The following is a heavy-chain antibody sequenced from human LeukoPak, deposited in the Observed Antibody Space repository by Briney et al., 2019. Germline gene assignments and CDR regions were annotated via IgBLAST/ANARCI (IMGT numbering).Heavy chain of an antibody. CDR2: NYYSGST. D-gene: IGHD3-3*01. Sequence: NASGTLSLTCTLSVGPISSFYWSLIRPPPGKGLEGIGHNYYSGSTHYNPSLQSRVTISVDKSKNQFSLKLSSVTAADTAVYYCARGNYDFWSGYYTGIHEVPTNYYYYYYMDVWGKGTTVTVSS. J-gene: IGHJ6*03. V-gene: IGHV4-59*12. CDR3: ARGNYDFWSGYYTGIHEVPTNYYYYYYMDV. CDR1: VGPISSFY.